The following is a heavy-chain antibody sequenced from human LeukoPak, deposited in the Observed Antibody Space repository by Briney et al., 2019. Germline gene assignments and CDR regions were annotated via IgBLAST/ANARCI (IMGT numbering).Heavy chain of an antibody. CDR1: GGSISSSSYY. CDR2: IYYSGST. Sequence: SGTLSLTCTVSGGSISSSSYYWGWIRQPPGKGLEWIGSIYYSGSTYYNPSLKSRVTISVDTSKNQFSLKLSSVTAADTAVYYCARLTFRSIAAANDAFDIWGQGTMVTVSS. V-gene: IGHV4-39*01. CDR3: ARLTFRSIAAANDAFDI. J-gene: IGHJ3*02. D-gene: IGHD6-13*01.